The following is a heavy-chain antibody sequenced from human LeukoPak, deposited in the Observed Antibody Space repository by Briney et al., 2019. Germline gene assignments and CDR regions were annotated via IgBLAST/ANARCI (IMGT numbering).Heavy chain of an antibody. V-gene: IGHV4-39*07. J-gene: IGHJ4*02. Sequence: SETLSLTCTVSGGSISSSSYYWGWIRQPPGKGLEWIGSIYYSGSTYYNPSLKSRVTISVDTSKNQFSLKLSSVTAADTAVYYCARIYGSGYYFDYWGQGTLVTVSS. CDR1: GGSISSSSYY. D-gene: IGHD3-10*01. CDR2: IYYSGST. CDR3: ARIYGSGYYFDY.